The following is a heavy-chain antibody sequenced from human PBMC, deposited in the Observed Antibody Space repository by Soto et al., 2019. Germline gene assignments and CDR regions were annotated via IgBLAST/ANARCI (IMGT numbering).Heavy chain of an antibody. CDR2: IYYSGST. D-gene: IGHD1-26*01. J-gene: IGHJ4*02. CDR3: GRGRSGQIVVFY. CDR1: GDSIRSYY. V-gene: IGHV4-59*01. Sequence: PSETLSLTCTVSGDSIRSYYWTWIRQPPGKGLELIGYIYYSGSTRYNPSLKSRVTISVDMSKNQFSLKLSSVIAADTAVYYCGRGRSGQIVVFYWGQGTPVTVSS.